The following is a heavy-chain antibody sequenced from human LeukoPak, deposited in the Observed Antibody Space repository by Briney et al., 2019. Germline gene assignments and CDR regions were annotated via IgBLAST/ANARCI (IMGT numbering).Heavy chain of an antibody. CDR2: IAFDDTDR. V-gene: IGHV3-30*04. Sequence: GGSLRLPCAASGFIFGDCAMHWVRQAPGKGLEWVAAIAFDDTDRYYIDSVKGRFTISRDDSKNTLYLHMTSLRAEDTAVYYCTNSDDYGDYWGQGTLVTVSS. CDR1: GFIFGDCA. CDR3: TNSDDYGDY. J-gene: IGHJ4*02.